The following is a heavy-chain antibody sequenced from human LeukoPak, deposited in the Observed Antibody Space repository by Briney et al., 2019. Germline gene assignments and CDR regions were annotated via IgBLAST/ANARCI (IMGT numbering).Heavy chain of an antibody. V-gene: IGHV4-59*08. J-gene: IGHJ4*02. CDR2: IYYSGST. Sequence: SETLSLTCAVYGASFSGSYWSWIRQPPGKGLEWIGYIYYSGSTNYNPSLKSRVTISVDTSKNQFSLKLSSVTAADTAVYYCARGRYSGYVNDYWGQGTLVTVSS. CDR3: ARGRYSGYVNDY. CDR1: GASFSGSY. D-gene: IGHD5-12*01.